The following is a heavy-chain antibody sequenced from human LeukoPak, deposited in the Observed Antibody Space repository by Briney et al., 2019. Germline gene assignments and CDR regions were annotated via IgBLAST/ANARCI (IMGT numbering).Heavy chain of an antibody. CDR3: TTTTDAVAGTVY. D-gene: IGHD6-19*01. Sequence: KSGGSLRLSCAASGFTFSNAWMSWVRQAPGKGLEWVGRIKSKTDGGTTDYAAPVKGRFTISRDDSKNTLYLQMNSLKTEDTAVYYCTTTTDAVAGTVYWGQGTLVTVSS. CDR1: GFTFSNAW. V-gene: IGHV3-15*01. CDR2: IKSKTDGGTT. J-gene: IGHJ4*02.